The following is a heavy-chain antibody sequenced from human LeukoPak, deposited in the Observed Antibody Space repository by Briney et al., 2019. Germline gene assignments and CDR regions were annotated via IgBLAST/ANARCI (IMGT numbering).Heavy chain of an antibody. J-gene: IGHJ4*02. CDR3: ARGGWLQTLNY. V-gene: IGHV4-34*01. D-gene: IGHD5-12*01. CDR2: INHSGST. Sequence: SETLSLTCAFYGGSFSGYYWSWIRQPPGKGLEWIGEINHSGSTNYNPSLKSRVTISVDTSKNRFSLKLSSVTAADTAVYYCARGGWLQTLNYWGQGTLVTVSS. CDR1: GGSFSGYY.